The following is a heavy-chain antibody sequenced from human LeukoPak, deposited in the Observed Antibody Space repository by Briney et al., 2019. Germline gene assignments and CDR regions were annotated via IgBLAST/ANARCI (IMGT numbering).Heavy chain of an antibody. CDR3: TTDLRYCSGGSCYAFDY. CDR2: IKSKTDGGTT. CDR1: GFTFSNAW. J-gene: IGHJ4*02. V-gene: IGHV3-15*01. D-gene: IGHD2-15*01. Sequence: GGSLRLSCAASGFTFSNAWMSWVRQAPGKGLEWVGRIKSKTDGGTTDYAAPVKGRFTISRDDSKNTLYLQMNSLKTEDTAVYYCTTDLRYCSGGSCYAFDYWGQGTLVTVSS.